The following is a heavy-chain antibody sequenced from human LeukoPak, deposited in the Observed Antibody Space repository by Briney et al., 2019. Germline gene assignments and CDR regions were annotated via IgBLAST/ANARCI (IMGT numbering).Heavy chain of an antibody. CDR1: GFTCSTYE. J-gene: IGHJ3*02. CDR2: ISSSHSTI. V-gene: IGHV3-48*03. CDR3: ARRAPRGQAFHI. D-gene: IGHD3-10*01. Sequence: GGSLRLSCAASGFTCSTYEINWVRQAPGKGLEWVSYISSSHSTIYYADSVKGRFTISRDNAKNSLYLQMNSLRAEDTAVYYFARRAPRGQAFHIWAQGTMVTVSS.